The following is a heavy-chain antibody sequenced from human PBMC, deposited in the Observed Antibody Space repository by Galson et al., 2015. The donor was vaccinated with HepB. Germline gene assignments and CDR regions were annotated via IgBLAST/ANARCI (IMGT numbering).Heavy chain of an antibody. D-gene: IGHD6-19*01. CDR3: AKVFPEKTDGWYRQALYYFDS. Sequence: SLRLSCAASGFTFSYYAMSWDRQAPGKGLEWISAITPSGDNTYSADSMKGRFFISRDNSQNTLFLQMNSLRADDTAIYFCAKVFPEKTDGWYRQALYYFDSWGQGTRVTVSS. CDR1: GFTFSYYA. J-gene: IGHJ4*02. CDR2: ITPSGDNT. V-gene: IGHV3-23*01.